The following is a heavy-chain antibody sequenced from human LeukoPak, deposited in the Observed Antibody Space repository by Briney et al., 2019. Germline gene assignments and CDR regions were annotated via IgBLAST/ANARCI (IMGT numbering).Heavy chain of an antibody. D-gene: IGHD2-2*01. J-gene: IGHJ4*02. V-gene: IGHV4-39*01. Sequence: SETLSLTCTVSGGSISSSSYYWGWIRQPPGKGLEWIGSIYYSGSAYYNPSLKSRVTISVDTSKNQFSLKLSSVTAADTAVYYCARRYCSSTDCLFDYWGQGTLVTVSS. CDR1: GGSISSSSYY. CDR3: ARRYCSSTDCLFDY. CDR2: IYYSGSA.